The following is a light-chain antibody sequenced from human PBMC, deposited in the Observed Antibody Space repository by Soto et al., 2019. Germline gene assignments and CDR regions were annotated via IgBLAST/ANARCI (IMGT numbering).Light chain of an antibody. CDR1: SSDIGADDF. CDR3: SSYTSTSTRM. Sequence: QSALTQPASVSGSPGQSITISCTGTSSDIGADDFVSWYQHHPDKTPKLIIFEVTYRPTGISHRFSASKSGNTASLTISGLEAEDEADYYCSSYTSTSTRMFGGGTKVTVL. CDR2: EVT. J-gene: IGLJ3*02. V-gene: IGLV2-14*01.